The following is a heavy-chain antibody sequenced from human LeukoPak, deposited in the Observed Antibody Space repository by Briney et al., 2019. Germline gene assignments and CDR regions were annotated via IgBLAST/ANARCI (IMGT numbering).Heavy chain of an antibody. J-gene: IGHJ4*02. Sequence: GGSLRLSCAASGFTFDDYAMHWVRQAPGKGLEWVSGISWNSGSIGYADSVKGRFTISRDNAKNSLYLQMNSLRAEDTALYYCARARPYDSSGYYYRQPYYFDYWGQGTLVTVSS. CDR1: GFTFDDYA. D-gene: IGHD3-22*01. V-gene: IGHV3-9*01. CDR3: ARARPYDSSGYYYRQPYYFDY. CDR2: ISWNSGSI.